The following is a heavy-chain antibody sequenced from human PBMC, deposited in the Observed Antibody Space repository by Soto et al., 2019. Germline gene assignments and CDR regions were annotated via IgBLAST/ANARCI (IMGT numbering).Heavy chain of an antibody. V-gene: IGHV4-59*01. D-gene: IGHD4-17*01. J-gene: IGHJ4*02. CDR1: GGSISSYY. Sequence: SETLSLTCTVSGGSISSYYWSWIRQPPGKGLEWIGYIYYSGSTNYNPSLKSRVTISVDTSKNQFSLKLSSVTAADTAVYYCARESGVDYGDYYFDYWGQGTLVTVSS. CDR2: IYYSGST. CDR3: ARESGVDYGDYYFDY.